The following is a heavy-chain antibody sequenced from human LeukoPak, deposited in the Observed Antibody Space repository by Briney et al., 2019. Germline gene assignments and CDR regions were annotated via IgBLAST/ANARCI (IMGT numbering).Heavy chain of an antibody. CDR2: ISYDGTKE. CDR1: GFILSSYA. D-gene: IGHD3-16*01. J-gene: IGHJ4*02. V-gene: IGHV3-30-3*01. CDR3: ASGGFTFGY. Sequence: GGSLRLSCAASGFILSSYAMHWVRQAPGKGVEWVAIISYDGTKEYYGDSVKGRFTISRDNSKNTVYLQMNSLRAEDTAVYYCASGGFTFGYWGQGTLVTVSS.